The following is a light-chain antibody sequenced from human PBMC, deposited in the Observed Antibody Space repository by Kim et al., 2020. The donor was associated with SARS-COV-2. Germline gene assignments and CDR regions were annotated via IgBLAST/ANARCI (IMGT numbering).Light chain of an antibody. CDR3: QQYGTSPCT. Sequence: FSPGGTANLSCKASQSVASNYLAWYQQKPGQAPRLLIFDASTRATGISDRFSGSGSGTDFSLTISRLEPEDFAVYYCQQYGTSPCTFGQGTKLEI. CDR1: QSVASNY. CDR2: DAS. V-gene: IGKV3-20*01. J-gene: IGKJ2*02.